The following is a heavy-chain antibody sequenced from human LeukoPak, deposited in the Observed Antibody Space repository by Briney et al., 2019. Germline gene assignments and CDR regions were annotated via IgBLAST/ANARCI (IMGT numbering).Heavy chain of an antibody. CDR3: AKDPGFDY. J-gene: IGHJ4*02. CDR1: GFTFSNYG. CDR2: IGGSGGFTT. Sequence: GGSLRLSCEASGFTFSNYGMNWVRQAPGKGLERVSGIGGSGGFTTYFADSVKGRFTISRDNSKNTLYLQMNSLRDEDTAIYYCAKDPGFDYWGQGALVTVSS. V-gene: IGHV3-23*01.